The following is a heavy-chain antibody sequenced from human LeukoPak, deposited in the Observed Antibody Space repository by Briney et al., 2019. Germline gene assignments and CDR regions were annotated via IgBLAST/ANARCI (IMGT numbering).Heavy chain of an antibody. CDR2: MNPNSGNT. CDR3: ARGPFTIFGVVIIYYYYGMDV. J-gene: IGHJ6*02. D-gene: IGHD3-3*01. CDR1: GYTFTSYD. V-gene: IGHV1-8*01. Sequence: ASVKVSCKASGYTFTSYDINWVRRATGQGLEWMGWMNPNSGNTGYAQKFQGRVTMTRNTSISTAYMELSSLRSEDTAVYYCARGPFTIFGVVIIYYYYGMDVWGQGTTVTVSS.